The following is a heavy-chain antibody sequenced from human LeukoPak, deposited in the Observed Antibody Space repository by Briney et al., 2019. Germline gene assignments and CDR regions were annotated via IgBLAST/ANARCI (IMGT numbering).Heavy chain of an antibody. CDR3: AKNYYYDTSTYFRYAFDM. Sequence: PGGSLRLSCAASGFTFSSYSMNWVRQPPGKGLEWVAFIRHDGTNKYYTDSVKGRFTISKDNSKNTLYLQMSSLRAEGTAVYYCAKNYYYDTSTYFRYAFDMWGQGTMVTVSS. CDR1: GFTFSSYS. V-gene: IGHV3-30*02. CDR2: IRHDGTNK. J-gene: IGHJ3*02. D-gene: IGHD3-22*01.